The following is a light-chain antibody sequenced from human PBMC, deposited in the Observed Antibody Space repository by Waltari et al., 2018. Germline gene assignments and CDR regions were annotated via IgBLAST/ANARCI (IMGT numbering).Light chain of an antibody. CDR2: NVY. V-gene: IGLV2-11*01. CDR1: SDAVVGFSY. CDR3: CSYSTTYPEI. J-gene: IGLJ1*01. Sequence: QSALTQPRSVSGSLAQSATISCPGRSDAVVGFSYVSCVQQYPGKAPKLIMYNVYRRPSGVPLRFSGSKSGNTASLTVSGLQAEDEADYYCCSYSTTYPEIFGSGTKVTVV.